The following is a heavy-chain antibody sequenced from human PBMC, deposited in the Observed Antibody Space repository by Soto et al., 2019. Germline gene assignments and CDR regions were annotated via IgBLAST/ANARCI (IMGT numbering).Heavy chain of an antibody. CDR2: IIPIFGTA. CDR3: ARPTGGSSSGRYYYGMDV. CDR1: GGTFSSYA. D-gene: IGHD6-13*01. J-gene: IGHJ6*02. V-gene: IGHV1-69*01. Sequence: QVQLVQSGAEVKKPGSSVKVSCNASGGTFSSYAISWVRQAPGQGLEWMGGIIPIFGTANYAQKFQGRVTINADESTSTAYMELSSLRAEDTAVYYCARPTGGSSSGRYYYGMDVWGQGTTVTVSS.